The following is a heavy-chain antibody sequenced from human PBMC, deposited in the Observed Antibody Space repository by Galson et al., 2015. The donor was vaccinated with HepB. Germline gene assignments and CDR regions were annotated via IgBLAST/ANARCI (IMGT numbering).Heavy chain of an antibody. J-gene: IGHJ6*02. D-gene: IGHD2-2*01. V-gene: IGHV6-1*01. Sequence: CAISGDSVSSNSAAWNWIRQSPSRGLEWLGRTYYRSKWYNDYAVSVKSRITINPDTSKNQFSLQLNSVTPEDTAVYYCARDVVVPAAMLYYYYGMDVWGQGTTVTVSS. CDR2: TYYRSKWYN. CDR3: ARDVVVPAAMLYYYYGMDV. CDR1: GDSVSSNSAA.